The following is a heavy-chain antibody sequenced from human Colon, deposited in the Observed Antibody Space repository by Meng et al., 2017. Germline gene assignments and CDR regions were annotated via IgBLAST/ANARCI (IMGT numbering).Heavy chain of an antibody. J-gene: IGHJ4*02. D-gene: IGHD1-26*01. CDR1: GGSFSSGIHY. CDR2: IDYSRSI. CDR3: AGGPWELDY. Sequence: VPFEAPGPVPVRPSEPSSFTCTGSGGSFSSGIHYWSWIRQPPGKGLEWIGYIDYSRSINYYPSLKSRVTMSVDTSKNQFSLNLSSVTAADTAVYYCAGGPWELDYWGQGTLVTVSS. V-gene: IGHV4-61*01.